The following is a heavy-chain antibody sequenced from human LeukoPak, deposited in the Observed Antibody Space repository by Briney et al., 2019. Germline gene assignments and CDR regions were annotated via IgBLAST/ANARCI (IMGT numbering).Heavy chain of an antibody. J-gene: IGHJ4*02. V-gene: IGHV3-30*18. CDR3: AKESYRGYPFDY. D-gene: IGHD6-25*01. CDR2: ISYDGSNK. CDR1: GFTFSSYG. Sequence: GRSLRLSCAASGFTFSSYGMHWVRQAPGKGLEWVAVISYDGSNKYYADSVKGRFTISRDNSKNTLYLQMSSLRAEDTAVYYCAKESYRGYPFDYWGQGTLVTVSS.